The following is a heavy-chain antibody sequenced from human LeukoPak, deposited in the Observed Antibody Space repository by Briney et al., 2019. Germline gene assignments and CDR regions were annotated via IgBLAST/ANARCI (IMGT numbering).Heavy chain of an antibody. V-gene: IGHV4-34*01. CDR3: ARHGGRSFHI. CDR1: GVSHCADY. CDR2: NDHGGSP. D-gene: IGHD3-10*01. J-gene: IGHJ3*02. Sequence: SEPLSLPCALYGVSHCADYWIWPPQPPGKGLEWIGENDHGGSPISNPSLKSRVTISIDTSKNQLSLKLNSVTAADTAVYYCARHGGRSFHIWGQGTMVTVSS.